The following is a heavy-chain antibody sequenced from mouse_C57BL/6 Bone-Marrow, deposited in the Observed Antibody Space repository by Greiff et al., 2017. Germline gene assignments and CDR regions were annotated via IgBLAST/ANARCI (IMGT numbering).Heavy chain of an antibody. CDR3: ARGGYGYDGDY. J-gene: IGHJ2*01. D-gene: IGHD2-2*01. V-gene: IGHV1-72*01. Sequence: QVQLKQPGAELVKPGASVKLSCKASGYTFTSYGMHWVKQRPGRGLGGMGRFDPNSGGTKYNEKFKSKATLTVDKPSSTAYMQLSSLTSEDSAVYYCARGGYGYDGDYWGQGTTLTVSS. CDR1: GYTFTSYG. CDR2: FDPNSGGT.